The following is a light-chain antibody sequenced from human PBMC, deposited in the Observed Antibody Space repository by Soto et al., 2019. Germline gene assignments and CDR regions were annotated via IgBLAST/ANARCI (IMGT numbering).Light chain of an antibody. CDR1: QSIGNW. CDR2: RGS. V-gene: IGKV1-5*03. Sequence: DIQMTQSPSTLSASVGDTVTITCRASQSIGNWMAWYQQTPGKAPNLLIYRGSSLQSGVPSRFSGSGSGTEFTLTIVSVQPDDFATYHCQQRYITLYSFGQGTSLEIK. CDR3: QQRYITLYS. J-gene: IGKJ2*03.